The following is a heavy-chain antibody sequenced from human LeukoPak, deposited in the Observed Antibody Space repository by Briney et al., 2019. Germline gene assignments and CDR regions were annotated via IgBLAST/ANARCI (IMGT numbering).Heavy chain of an antibody. CDR3: ARDSNADYDYVWGSYRFDY. V-gene: IGHV3-30*04. CDR2: ISYDGSNK. D-gene: IGHD3-16*02. Sequence: PGGSLRLSCAASGFTFSSYAMHWVRQAPGKGLEWVAVISYDGSNKYYADSVKGRFTISRDNSKNTLYLQMNSLRAEDTAVYYCARDSNADYDYVWGSYRFDYWGQGTLVTVSS. J-gene: IGHJ4*02. CDR1: GFTFSSYA.